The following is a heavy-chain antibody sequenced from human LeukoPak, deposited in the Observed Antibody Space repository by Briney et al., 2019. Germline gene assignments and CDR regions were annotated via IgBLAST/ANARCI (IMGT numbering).Heavy chain of an antibody. CDR3: ARAAPYYLDY. CDR2: ISGDGDTT. CDR1: GFTLYNYA. V-gene: IGHV3-23*01. Sequence: GGSLRLSCAASGFTLYNYAMGWVRHAPGKGLECVSSISGDGDTTYYADSVKGRFTFSRDNSKNTLYLQMNSLRAEDTAVYYCARAAPYYLDYWGQGTLVTVSS. J-gene: IGHJ4*02.